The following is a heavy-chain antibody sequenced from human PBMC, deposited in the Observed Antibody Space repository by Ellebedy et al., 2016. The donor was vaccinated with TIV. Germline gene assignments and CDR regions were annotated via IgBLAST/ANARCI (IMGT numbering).Heavy chain of an antibody. Sequence: MPSETLSLTCTVSGGSIINNYWSRIRQPPGKGLEWIGYIFYTGSTNYNPSLKSRVTISVDPSRGQFSLNLTSVTAADTAVYYCARGGSYADSWGQGTLVTVSS. CDR1: GGSIINNY. CDR3: ARGGSYADS. CDR2: IFYTGST. J-gene: IGHJ4*02. V-gene: IGHV4-59*01. D-gene: IGHD1-26*01.